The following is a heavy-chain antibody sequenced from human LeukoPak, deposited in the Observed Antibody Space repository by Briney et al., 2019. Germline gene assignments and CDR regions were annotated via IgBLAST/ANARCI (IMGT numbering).Heavy chain of an antibody. J-gene: IGHJ6*02. CDR3: AKDILANCSSTSCSGRYGMDV. D-gene: IGHD2-2*01. CDR2: ISGSGGST. V-gene: IGHV3-23*01. CDR1: GFTFSSYA. Sequence: GGSLRLSCAASGFTFSSYAMSWVRQAPGKGLEWVSAISGSGGSTYYADSVKGRFTISRDNSKNTLYLQMNSLRAEDTAVYYCAKDILANCSSTSCSGRYGMDVWGQGTLVTVPS.